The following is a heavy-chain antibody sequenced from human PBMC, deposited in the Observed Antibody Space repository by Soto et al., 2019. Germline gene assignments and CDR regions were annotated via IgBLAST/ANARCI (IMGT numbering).Heavy chain of an antibody. V-gene: IGHV3-48*02. CDR3: ARDTLPYYYDSSGYPVPHRGAGGYYGMDV. CDR2: ISSSSSTI. J-gene: IGHJ6*02. CDR1: GFTFSSYS. Sequence: PGGSLRLSCAASGFTFSSYSMNWVRQAPGKGLEWVSYISSSSSTIYYADSVKGRFTISRDNAKNSLYLQMNSLRDEDTAVYYCARDTLPYYYDSSGYPVPHRGAGGYYGMDVWGQGTTVTVSS. D-gene: IGHD3-22*01.